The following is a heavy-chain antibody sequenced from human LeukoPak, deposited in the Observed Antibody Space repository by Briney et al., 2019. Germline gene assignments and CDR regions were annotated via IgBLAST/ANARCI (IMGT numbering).Heavy chain of an antibody. V-gene: IGHV3-48*01. CDR2: ISSSSSTI. CDR1: GFTFSSYS. J-gene: IGHJ6*03. D-gene: IGHD3-3*01. CDR3: ARCITIFGVISMDV. Sequence: GGSLRLSCAASGFTFSSYSMNWVRQAPGKGLEWVSYISSSSSTIYYADSVKGRFTISRDNAKNSLYLQMNSLRAEDTAVYYCARCITIFGVISMDVWGKGTTVTVSS.